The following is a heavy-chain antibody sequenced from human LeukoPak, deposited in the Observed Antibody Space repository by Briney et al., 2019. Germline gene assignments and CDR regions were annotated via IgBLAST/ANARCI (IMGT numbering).Heavy chain of an antibody. CDR2: VVPLLGSP. Sequence: SVKVSCKASGGDISTYTMTWVRQAPGQGLEWMGGVVPLLGSPDYAQKFQDRLTITTDEYTNTAYMEHHSLRSEDTAVYYCAREVGTGTLDDWGQGTLVIVSS. CDR1: GGDISTYT. V-gene: IGHV1-69*05. D-gene: IGHD1-1*01. CDR3: AREVGTGTLDD. J-gene: IGHJ4*02.